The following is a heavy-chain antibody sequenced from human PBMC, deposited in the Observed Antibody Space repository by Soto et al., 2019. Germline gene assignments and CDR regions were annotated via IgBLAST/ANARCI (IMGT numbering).Heavy chain of an antibody. D-gene: IGHD1-1*01. CDR3: ARGWKPVENWFDP. Sequence: QVQLQESGPGLVKPSQTLSLTCTVSGGSISSGGYYWSWIRQHPGKGLEWIGYIYYSGSTYYNPSLQSRVTISVDTSKNQFSLKLSSVTAADTAVYYCARGWKPVENWFDPWGQGTLVTVSS. CDR2: IYYSGST. CDR1: GGSISSGGYY. J-gene: IGHJ5*02. V-gene: IGHV4-31*03.